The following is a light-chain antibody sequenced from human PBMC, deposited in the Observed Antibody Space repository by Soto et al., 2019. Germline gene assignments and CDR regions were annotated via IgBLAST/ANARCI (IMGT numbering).Light chain of an antibody. CDR3: QQYRDWPLT. J-gene: IGKJ4*01. V-gene: IGKV3-15*01. CDR1: QSVGNN. Sequence: EIVVTQSPATLSVSPGERATLSCRASQSVGNNFAWYQQKPGQAPRLLIFATSTWATGVPARFSGSGSGTEFTLTISSLQSEDFAVYYCQQYRDWPLTFGGGAKVEIE. CDR2: ATS.